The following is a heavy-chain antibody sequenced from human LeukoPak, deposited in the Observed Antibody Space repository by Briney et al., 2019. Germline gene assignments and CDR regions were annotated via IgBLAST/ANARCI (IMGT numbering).Heavy chain of an antibody. V-gene: IGHV4-39*01. CDR1: GGSISSSSYY. CDR2: IYYSGST. CDR3: AGWGWGDIVVVPAATDVFDI. J-gene: IGHJ3*02. Sequence: SETLSLTCTVSGGSISSSSYYWGWIRQPPGKGLEWIGSIYYSGSTYYNPSLKSRVTISVDTSKNQFSLKLSSVTAADTAVYYCAGWGWGDIVVVPAATDVFDIWGQGTMVTVSS. D-gene: IGHD2-2*01.